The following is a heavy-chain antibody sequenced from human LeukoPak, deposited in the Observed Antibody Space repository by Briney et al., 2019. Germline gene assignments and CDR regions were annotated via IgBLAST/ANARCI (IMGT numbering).Heavy chain of an antibody. CDR1: GDSVSSNSAA. J-gene: IGHJ6*02. CDR3: ARSADQVYYGMDV. CDR2: TYYRSKWYN. D-gene: IGHD2-2*01. V-gene: IGHV6-1*01. Sequence: SQTLSLTCAISGDSVSSNSAAWDWIRQSPSRGLEWLGRTYYRSKWYNDYAVSVKRRVTINRDTSKSQFSLQMNSVAPEDTAGYYCARSADQVYYGMDVWGQGTTVTVSS.